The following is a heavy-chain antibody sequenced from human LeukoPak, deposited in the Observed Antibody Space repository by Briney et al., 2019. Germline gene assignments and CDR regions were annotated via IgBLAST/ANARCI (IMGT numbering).Heavy chain of an antibody. D-gene: IGHD2-15*01. J-gene: IGHJ6*03. Sequence: SETLSLTCTVSGGSISSYYWSWIRQPRGKGLAWIGYIYYSGSTNYNPSLKSRVTTSVDTSKNQFSLKLSSVTAADTAVYYCARQYLGAGWSNYYYYYMDVWGKGTTVTVSS. CDR3: ARQYLGAGWSNYYYYYMDV. CDR1: GGSISSYY. V-gene: IGHV4-59*08. CDR2: IYYSGST.